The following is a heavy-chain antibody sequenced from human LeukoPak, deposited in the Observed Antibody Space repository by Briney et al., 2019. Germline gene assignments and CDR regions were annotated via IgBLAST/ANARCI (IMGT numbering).Heavy chain of an antibody. V-gene: IGHV4-31*03. CDR1: GGSISSGGYS. Sequence: SETLSLTCTVSGGSISSGGYSWSWIRQHPGKGLEWIGYIYYSGSTYYNPSLKSRVTISVDTSKNQFSLKLSSVTAADTAVYYWPKEDMVDTCFTPGEGETVAGSSWG. CDR2: IYYSGST. CDR3: PKEDMVDTCFTPGEGETVAGSS. D-gene: IGHD2-15*01. J-gene: IGHJ5*01.